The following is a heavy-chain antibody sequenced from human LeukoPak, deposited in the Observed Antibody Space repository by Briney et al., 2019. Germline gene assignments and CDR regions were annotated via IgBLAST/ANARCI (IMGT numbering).Heavy chain of an antibody. Sequence: GGSLRLSCAASGFTFSSYAMGWVRQAPGKGLEWVSSISGSGGSTHYADSVKGRFTISRDNSKNTLYLQMNSLRAEDTAIYYCAKEPTYYYDSSVYSYFDYWGQGALVTVSS. D-gene: IGHD3-22*01. V-gene: IGHV3-23*01. CDR2: ISGSGGST. CDR1: GFTFSSYA. CDR3: AKEPTYYYDSSVYSYFDY. J-gene: IGHJ4*02.